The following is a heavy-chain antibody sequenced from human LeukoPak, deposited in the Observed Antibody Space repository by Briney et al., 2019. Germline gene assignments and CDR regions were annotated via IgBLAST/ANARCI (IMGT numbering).Heavy chain of an antibody. D-gene: IGHD6-13*01. CDR2: THFSGSS. CDR1: GSSIGRHY. V-gene: IGHV4-59*11. Sequence: SETLSLTCSVSGSSIGRHYWTWIRQPPGKGLEWIGYTHFSGSSNYNPSRKSRATTSLDRAKNQISLTLTSVTAADTAVYFCARAKAAGSYDFWGQGTLVTVSS. CDR3: ARAKAAGSYDF. J-gene: IGHJ4*02.